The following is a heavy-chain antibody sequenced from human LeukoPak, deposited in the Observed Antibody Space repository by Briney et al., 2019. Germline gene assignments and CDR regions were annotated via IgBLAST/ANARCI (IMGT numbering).Heavy chain of an antibody. D-gene: IGHD5-18*01. CDR3: ARGGQGDGYSTDEAFDI. CDR1: GDSVSSNSS. Sequence: SQTLSLTCAISGDSVSSNSSWNWIRQSPSRGLEWLGRTYYRSKWYDDYVVSVKSRININPDTSKNQFSLQLNSVTPEDTAVYYCARGGQGDGYSTDEAFDIWGQGTMATVS. J-gene: IGHJ3*02. V-gene: IGHV6-1*01. CDR2: TYYRSKWYD.